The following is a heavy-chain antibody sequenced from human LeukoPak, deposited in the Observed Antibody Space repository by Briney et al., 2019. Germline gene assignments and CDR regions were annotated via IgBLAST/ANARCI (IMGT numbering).Heavy chain of an antibody. Sequence: GGYLRLSCAASGFTFSDHYMDWVRQAPGKGLEWVGRTRNKANSYTTEYAASVKGRFTISRDDSKNSLYLQMNSLKTEDTAVYYCAREVGLSYYYDSSGYVRAFDYWGQGTLVTVSS. J-gene: IGHJ4*02. CDR3: AREVGLSYYYDSSGYVRAFDY. CDR1: GFTFSDHY. V-gene: IGHV3-72*01. D-gene: IGHD3-22*01. CDR2: TRNKANSYTT.